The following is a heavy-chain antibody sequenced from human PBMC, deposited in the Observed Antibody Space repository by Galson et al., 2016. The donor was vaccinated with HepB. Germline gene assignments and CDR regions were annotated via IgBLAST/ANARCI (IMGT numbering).Heavy chain of an antibody. J-gene: IGHJ3*02. CDR1: GYNFTTYW. D-gene: IGHD2-21*02. V-gene: IGHV5-51*01. CDR2: VYPGDSDT. CDR3: ARTLPVVVTAEDAFDM. Sequence: QSGAEVKKPGESLKISCQSSGYNFTTYWLGWVRQMPGKVLEWMGIVYPGDSDTKYSPSFQGQVTISADKSISTAYLQWSSLKASDTTMYYCARTLPVVVTAEDAFDMWGQGTMVTVSS.